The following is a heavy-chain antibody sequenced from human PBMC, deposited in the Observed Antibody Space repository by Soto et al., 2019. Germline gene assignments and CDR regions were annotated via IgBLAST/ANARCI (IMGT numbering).Heavy chain of an antibody. CDR3: ARTSAAGKYYNGMDV. V-gene: IGHV5-51*01. D-gene: IGHD6-13*01. Sequence: GESLKISCKGSGYSFTSYWIGWVRQMPGKGLEWMGIIYPGDSDTRYSPSFQGQVTISADKSISTAYLQWSSLKASDTAMYYCARTSAAGKYYNGMDVWGQGTTVTVSS. CDR1: GYSFTSYW. J-gene: IGHJ6*02. CDR2: IYPGDSDT.